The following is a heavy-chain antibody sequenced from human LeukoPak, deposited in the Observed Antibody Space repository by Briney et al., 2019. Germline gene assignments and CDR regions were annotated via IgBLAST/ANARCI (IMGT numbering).Heavy chain of an antibody. D-gene: IGHD3-22*01. J-gene: IGHJ5*02. CDR1: GFTFSSYS. CDR2: ITASGTAM. V-gene: IGHV3-23*01. CDR3: AKVVVIENWFDP. Sequence: GGSLRLSCAASGFTFSSYSMNWVRQAPGKGLEWVSHITASGTAMFCADSVKGRFTISRDNSENTLYLQMNSLRAEDTAVYYCAKVVVIENWFDPWGQGTLVTVSS.